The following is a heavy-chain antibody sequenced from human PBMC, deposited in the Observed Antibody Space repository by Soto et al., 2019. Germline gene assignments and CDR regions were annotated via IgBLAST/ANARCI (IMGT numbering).Heavy chain of an antibody. CDR3: ASTYYYDSSGSPLAYFDY. CDR1: GGSISSGGYS. Sequence: QLQLQESGSGLVKPSQPLSLTCAVSGGSISSGGYSWSWIRQPPGKGLEWIGYIYHSGSTYYNPALKSRVTISVDRSKNQFSLKLSSVTATDTAVYYCASTYYYDSSGSPLAYFDYWGQGTLVTVSS. J-gene: IGHJ4*02. V-gene: IGHV4-30-2*01. CDR2: IYHSGST. D-gene: IGHD3-22*01.